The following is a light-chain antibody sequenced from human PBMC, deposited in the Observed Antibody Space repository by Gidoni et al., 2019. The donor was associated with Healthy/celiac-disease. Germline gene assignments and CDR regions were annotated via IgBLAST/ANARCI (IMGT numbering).Light chain of an antibody. CDR3: SSYTSSRYV. J-gene: IGLJ1*01. CDR2: DVS. CDR1: SSDVGGYNY. Sequence: QSALTQPASVSGSPGQSITISCTGTSSDVGGYNYVSWYHQHPGKAPKLMIYDVSNRPSWVSNRFSGSQSGNTASLTISGLQAEDEADSYVSSYTSSRYVFGTGTKVTVL. V-gene: IGLV2-14*01.